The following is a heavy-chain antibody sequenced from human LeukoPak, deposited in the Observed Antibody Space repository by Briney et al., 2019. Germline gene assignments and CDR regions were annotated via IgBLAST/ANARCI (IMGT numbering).Heavy chain of an antibody. V-gene: IGHV1-46*01. CDR3: ARDQEGFDY. CDR2: IYPRDGST. CDR1: GYTFTSYF. J-gene: IGHJ4*02. Sequence: GASVTVSCTASGYTFTSYFIHWVRQAPGQGLEWMGMIYPRDGSTSYAQKFQGRVTVTRDTSTSTVHMELSGLRSEDTAVYYCARDQEGFDYWGQGTLVTVSS.